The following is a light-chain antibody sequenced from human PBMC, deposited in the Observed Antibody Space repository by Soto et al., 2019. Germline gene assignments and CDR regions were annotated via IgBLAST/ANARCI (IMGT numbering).Light chain of an antibody. CDR3: QQRNIWPPVT. Sequence: EIVLTQSPAPLALSPGERATISCRASQSVSSYLAWYQPKPGQAPRLLIYDASTRATGIPARFSGSGSGTDFTLTISSLEPEDSAVYYCQQRNIWPPVTCGQGTRLEIK. J-gene: IGKJ5*01. CDR2: DAS. CDR1: QSVSSY. V-gene: IGKV3-11*01.